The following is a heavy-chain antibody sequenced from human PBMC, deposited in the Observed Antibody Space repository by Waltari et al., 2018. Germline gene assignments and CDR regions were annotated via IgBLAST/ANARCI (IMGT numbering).Heavy chain of an antibody. J-gene: IGHJ3*01. V-gene: IGHV4-39*02. CDR2: VAFSGTH. CDR3: AKYIGASVGTAAFDV. D-gene: IGHD5-12*01. Sequence: SCRQAPEEGRAWNGTVAFSGTHYTRPTRKSRVSVSRDTSKNHVALVVSSVTPADMAVYYCAKYIGASVGTAAFDVWGQGTMVTVTS.